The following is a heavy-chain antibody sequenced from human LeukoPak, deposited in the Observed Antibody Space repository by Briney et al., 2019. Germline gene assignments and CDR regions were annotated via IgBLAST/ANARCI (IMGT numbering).Heavy chain of an antibody. Sequence: PGGSLRLSCAASGFTFSSYAMSWVRQAPGKGLEWVSSFSVSGGSTNYADSAKGRLTISSDNSKNTLYLQMNSLRAEDTAVYYCAKHTSFYCSSTSCHGYFQYWGQGTLVTVSS. CDR2: FSVSGGST. J-gene: IGHJ1*01. CDR1: GFTFSSYA. CDR3: AKHTSFYCSSTSCHGYFQY. D-gene: IGHD2-2*01. V-gene: IGHV3-23*01.